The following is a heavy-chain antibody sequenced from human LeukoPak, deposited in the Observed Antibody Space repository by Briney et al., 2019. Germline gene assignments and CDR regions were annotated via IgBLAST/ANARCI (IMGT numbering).Heavy chain of an antibody. V-gene: IGHV3-23*01. D-gene: IGHD2-15*01. CDR2: ISGSGGST. CDR1: GFTFSSYA. J-gene: IGHJ4*02. Sequence: PGGSLRLSCAASGFTFSSYAMSRVRQAPGKGLEWVSAISGSGGSTYYADSVKGRFTISRDNSKNTLYLQMNSLRAEDTAVYYCARFCSGGSCYRDYWGQGTLVTVSS. CDR3: ARFCSGGSCYRDY.